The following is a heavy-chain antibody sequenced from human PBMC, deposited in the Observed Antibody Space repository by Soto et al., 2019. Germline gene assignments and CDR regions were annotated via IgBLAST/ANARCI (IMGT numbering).Heavy chain of an antibody. CDR2: ISGSGGST. Sequence: GGSLRLSCAASGFTFSSYAMSWVRQAPGKGLEWVSAISGSGGSTYYADSVKGRFTISRDNSKNTLYLQMNSLRAEDTAVYYCAKGGEMATILAIFDYWGQGTLVTVSS. J-gene: IGHJ4*02. V-gene: IGHV3-23*01. CDR3: AKGGEMATILAIFDY. CDR1: GFTFSSYA. D-gene: IGHD3-16*01.